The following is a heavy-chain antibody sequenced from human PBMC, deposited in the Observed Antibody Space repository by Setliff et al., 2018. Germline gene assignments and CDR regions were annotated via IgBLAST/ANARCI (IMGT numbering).Heavy chain of an antibody. J-gene: IGHJ6*03. Sequence: GSLSLSCAASGFSFSSYAMTWVRQAPGKGLEWVSAISAGGGSTYSADSVKGRFTISRDNSKNSLYLQMNSLRAEDTAVYYCARVEGVPAPYYMDVWGKGTTVTVSS. CDR1: GFSFSSYA. CDR3: ARVEGVPAPYYMDV. D-gene: IGHD2-2*01. V-gene: IGHV3-23*01. CDR2: ISAGGGST.